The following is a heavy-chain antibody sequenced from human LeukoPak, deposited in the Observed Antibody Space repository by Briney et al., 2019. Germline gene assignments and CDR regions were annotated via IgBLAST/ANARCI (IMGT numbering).Heavy chain of an antibody. CDR1: GGSISSYY. V-gene: IGHV4-4*09. Sequence: SESLSLTCTVSGGSISSYYWSWIRQPPGKGLEWIGYIYTSGSTNYNPSLKSRVTISVDTSKNQFSLKLSSVTAADTAVYYCARQGNSYGYRGVYFQHGGQGTLVTVSS. D-gene: IGHD5-18*01. CDR2: IYTSGST. J-gene: IGHJ1*01. CDR3: ARQGNSYGYRGVYFQH.